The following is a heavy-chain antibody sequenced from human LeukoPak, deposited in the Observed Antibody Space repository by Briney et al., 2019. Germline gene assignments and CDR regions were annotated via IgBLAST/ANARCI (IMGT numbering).Heavy chain of an antibody. V-gene: IGHV3-23*01. CDR1: GFTFSSYS. J-gene: IGHJ4*02. CDR3: AKSEYYGSGSYFFDY. D-gene: IGHD3-10*01. CDR2: ISGSGGST. Sequence: GGSLRLSCAASGFTFSSYSMSWVRQAPGKGLEWASVISGSGGSTYSAESVKGRFTISRDNSKNTLYLQMNSLRAEDTAVYYCAKSEYYGSGSYFFDYWGQGTLVTVSS.